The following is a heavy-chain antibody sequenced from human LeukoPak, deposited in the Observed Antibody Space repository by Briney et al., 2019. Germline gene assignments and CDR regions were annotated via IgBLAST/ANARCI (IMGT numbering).Heavy chain of an antibody. V-gene: IGHV4-34*01. D-gene: IGHD5-12*01. CDR3: ARGRYAIDY. CDR1: GGSFSGYY. CDR2: INHSGST. Sequence: SETLSLTCAVYGGSFSGYYWSWIRQPPGKGLEWIGEINHSGSTNYNPSLKGRVTISVDTSKNQFSLKLSSVTAADTAVYYCARGRYAIDYWGQGTLVTVSS. J-gene: IGHJ4*02.